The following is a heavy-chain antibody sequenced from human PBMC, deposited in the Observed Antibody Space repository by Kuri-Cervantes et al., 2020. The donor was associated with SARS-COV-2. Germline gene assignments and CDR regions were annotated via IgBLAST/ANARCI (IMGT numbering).Heavy chain of an antibody. V-gene: IGHV3-23*01. CDR1: GFPFGSYA. Sequence: GESLKISCAVSGFPFGSYAISWVRQAPGKGLEWVSGISGSGGSSYYADPVKGRFTISRDNSENTLFLQMNSLRVEDTAVYYCAKDLGYGGNSAGYGMDVWGQGTTVTVSS. CDR2: ISGSGGSS. CDR3: AKDLGYGGNSAGYGMDV. J-gene: IGHJ6*02. D-gene: IGHD4-23*01.